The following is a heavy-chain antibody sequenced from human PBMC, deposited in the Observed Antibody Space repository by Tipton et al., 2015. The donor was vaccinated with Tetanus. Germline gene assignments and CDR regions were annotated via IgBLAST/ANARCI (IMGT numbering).Heavy chain of an antibody. CDR3: ARTPDYYYGMDV. CDR2: INHRGGI. V-gene: IGHV4-34*01. Sequence: LRLSCAVSGDSFTGFYWHWIRQPPGKGLEWIGEINHRGGISYNPSLKSRVTISTDKSKNQVSLRLNSVTAADTAVYFCARTPDYYYGMDVWGQGTTVTVSS. J-gene: IGHJ6*02. CDR1: GDSFTGFY.